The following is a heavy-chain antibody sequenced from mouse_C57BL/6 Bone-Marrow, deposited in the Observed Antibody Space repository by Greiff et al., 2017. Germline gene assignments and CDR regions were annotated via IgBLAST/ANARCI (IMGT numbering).Heavy chain of an antibody. Sequence: QVQLQQSGAELVKPGASVKLSCKASGYTFTSYWMHWVKQRPGQGLEWIGMIHPNSGSTNYNEKFKSKATLTVDKSSSTAYMQLSSLTSEDSAVYHCARAWGSNAWFAYWGQGTLVTVSA. CDR3: ARAWGSNAWFAY. V-gene: IGHV1-64*01. CDR1: GYTFTSYW. CDR2: IHPNSGST. D-gene: IGHD1-1*01. J-gene: IGHJ3*01.